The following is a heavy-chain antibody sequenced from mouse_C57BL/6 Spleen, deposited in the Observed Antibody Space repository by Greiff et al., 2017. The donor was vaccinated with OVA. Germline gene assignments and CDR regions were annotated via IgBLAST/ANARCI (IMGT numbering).Heavy chain of an antibody. V-gene: IGHV1-7*01. CDR1: GYTFTSYW. Sequence: VQLQQSGAELAKPGASVKLSCKASGYTFTSYWMHWVKQRPGKGLEWIGYINPSSGYTKYNQKLKDKATLTADKYSSTAYMQLSSLTYEDSAVYYCAREDLKDSSGYVSGYFDYWGQGTTLTVSS. CDR2: INPSSGYT. CDR3: AREDLKDSSGYVSGYFDY. D-gene: IGHD3-2*02. J-gene: IGHJ2*01.